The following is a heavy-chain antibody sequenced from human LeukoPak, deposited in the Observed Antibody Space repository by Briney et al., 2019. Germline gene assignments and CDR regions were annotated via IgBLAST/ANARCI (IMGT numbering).Heavy chain of an antibody. Sequence: GRSLRLSCAASGFTFTGYAIHWIRQAPGKRLEWVALVSYDGSDKYYADSVKGRFTISRDNSKNTLSLQINSLKTEDTAMYYCARERIAAAGTGYFDPWGQGTLVTVSS. V-gene: IGHV3-30*04. J-gene: IGHJ5*02. CDR1: GFTFTGYA. D-gene: IGHD6-13*01. CDR3: ARERIAAAGTGYFDP. CDR2: VSYDGSDK.